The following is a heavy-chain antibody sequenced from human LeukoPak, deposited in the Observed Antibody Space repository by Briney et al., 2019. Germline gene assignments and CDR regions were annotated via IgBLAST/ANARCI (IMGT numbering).Heavy chain of an antibody. V-gene: IGHV1-46*01. CDR1: GYTFTSYY. J-gene: IGHJ4*02. CDR3: ARERIAAAGPPGY. Sequence: ASVKVSCKASGYTFTSYYLYWVRQAPGQGLEWMGIINPSGGSTNYAQKLQGRVTMTTDTSTSTAYMELRSLRSDDTAVYYCARERIAAAGPPGYWGQGTLVTVSS. D-gene: IGHD6-13*01. CDR2: INPSGGST.